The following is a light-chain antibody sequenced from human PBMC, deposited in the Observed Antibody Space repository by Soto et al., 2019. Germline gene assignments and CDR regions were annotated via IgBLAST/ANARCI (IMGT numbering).Light chain of an antibody. J-gene: IGKJ4*01. Sequence: EIVMTQSPATLAVSPGERATLSCRASQSVSSNLAWYQQKPGQAPRLLIYDASTRATGIPARFSGSGSGTEFTLTISSLQSEDFAVYYCQQYNNWPLTFGGGTTVEI. CDR2: DAS. CDR3: QQYNNWPLT. CDR1: QSVSSN. V-gene: IGKV3-15*01.